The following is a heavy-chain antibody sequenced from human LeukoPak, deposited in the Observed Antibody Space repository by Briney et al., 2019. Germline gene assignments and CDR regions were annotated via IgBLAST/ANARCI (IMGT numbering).Heavy chain of an antibody. D-gene: IGHD3-22*01. CDR1: GGTFSSYA. Sequence: SVNVSCKASGGTFSSYAISWVRQAPGQGLEWMGGIIPIFGTANYAQKFQGRVTITADESTSTAYMELSSLRSEDTAVYYCARSVLTLNYYDSSGYASFDYWGQGTLVTVSS. CDR2: IIPIFGTA. CDR3: ARSVLTLNYYDSSGYASFDY. J-gene: IGHJ4*02. V-gene: IGHV1-69*13.